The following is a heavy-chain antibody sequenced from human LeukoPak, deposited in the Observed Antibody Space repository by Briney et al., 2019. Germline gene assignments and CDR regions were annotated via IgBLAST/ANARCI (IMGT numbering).Heavy chain of an antibody. D-gene: IGHD2-8*01. J-gene: IGHJ4*02. V-gene: IGHV1-69*13. Sequence: ASVKVSCKASGGTFSGYAISWVRQAPGQGLEWMGGIIPIFGTANYAQKFQGRVTITADESTSTAYMELSSLRSEDTAVYYCASHRYCTNGVCYTVSGRGSFGLFDYWGQGTLVTVSS. CDR1: GGTFSGYA. CDR3: ASHRYCTNGVCYTVSGRGSFGLFDY. CDR2: IIPIFGTA.